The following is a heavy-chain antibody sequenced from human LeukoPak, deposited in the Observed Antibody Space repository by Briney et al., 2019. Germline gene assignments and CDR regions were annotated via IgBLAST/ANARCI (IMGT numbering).Heavy chain of an antibody. Sequence: SETLSLTCTVSGGSISSTGYYWTWVRRPAGKGLEWIGRIYPRGSTLYNPSLKSRATLSVDTSKNQFSLRLTSVTAADTAVYYCARGPRRIVVVTAIPYYFDYWGQGTLVTVSS. CDR3: ARGPRRIVVVTAIPYYFDY. J-gene: IGHJ4*02. D-gene: IGHD2-21*02. V-gene: IGHV4-61*02. CDR2: IYPRGST. CDR1: GGSISSTGYY.